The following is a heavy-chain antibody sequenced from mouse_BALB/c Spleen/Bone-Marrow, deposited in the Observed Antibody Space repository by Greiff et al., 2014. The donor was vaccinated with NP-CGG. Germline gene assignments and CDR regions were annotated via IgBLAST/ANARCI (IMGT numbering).Heavy chain of an antibody. J-gene: IGHJ1*01. CDR3: TKPSFYYGSSYWYFDV. D-gene: IGHD1-1*01. Sequence: VQLQQPGAELAKPGASVKLSCTASGFNIKDTYMHWVKQRPEQGLEWIGRIDPANGDTKYDPKFQGKATITADTSSNTAYLQLSSLTSEDTAVYYCTKPSFYYGSSYWYFDVWGAGTPVTVSS. CDR1: GFNIKDTY. CDR2: IDPANGDT. V-gene: IGHV14-3*02.